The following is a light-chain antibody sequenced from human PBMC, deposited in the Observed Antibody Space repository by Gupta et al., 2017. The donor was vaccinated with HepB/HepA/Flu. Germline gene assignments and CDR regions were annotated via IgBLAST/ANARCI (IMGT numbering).Light chain of an antibody. CDR1: ALPKQY. CDR3: PSADSSGTRFV. Sequence: SYELTQPPSVSVSPGQTARITCSGDALPKQYAYWYQQKPGQAPVLVIYKDSERPSGIPERFSGSSSGTTVTLTISGVQAEDEADYYCPSADSSGTRFVFGGGTQLTVL. J-gene: IGLJ2*01. V-gene: IGLV3-25*03. CDR2: KDS.